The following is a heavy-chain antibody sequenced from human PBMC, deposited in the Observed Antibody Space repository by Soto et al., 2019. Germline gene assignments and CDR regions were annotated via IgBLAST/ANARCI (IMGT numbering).Heavy chain of an antibody. D-gene: IGHD3-3*01. Sequence: QVQLVQSGAEVKKPGSSVKVSCKASGGTFSNYAISWVRQDPGQGLEWVGGIIPVFGTPKYAQKFQGRVTITADPSTTTVYMELSSRRSDDTAMYYCAGGSFGVMITLDFWGQGTLVTVSS. V-gene: IGHV1-69*01. CDR3: AGGSFGVMITLDF. CDR2: IIPVFGTP. CDR1: GGTFSNYA. J-gene: IGHJ4*02.